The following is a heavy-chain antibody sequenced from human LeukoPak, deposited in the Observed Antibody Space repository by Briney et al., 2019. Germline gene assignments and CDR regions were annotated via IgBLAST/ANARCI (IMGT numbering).Heavy chain of an antibody. D-gene: IGHD1-26*01. Sequence: LGASLQISCQGSGSSFTNYWIGWVRQMPGKGLEWMGIIYPGDSDTRYSPSFQGQVTISADKSISTAYLQWSSLKASDTAMYYCARQLVAATPGYWGQGTLVTVSS. J-gene: IGHJ4*02. V-gene: IGHV5-51*01. CDR1: GSSFTNYW. CDR3: ARQLVAATPGY. CDR2: IYPGDSDT.